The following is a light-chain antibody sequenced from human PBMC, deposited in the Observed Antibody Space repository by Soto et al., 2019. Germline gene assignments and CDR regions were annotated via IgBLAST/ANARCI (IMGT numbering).Light chain of an antibody. J-gene: IGKJ1*01. CDR3: QHYNNWPPWT. CDR2: GAS. V-gene: IGKV3-15*01. Sequence: EIVMTQSPATLSVPPGERATLSCRASQSVTINLAWYQQKPGQAPRLLIYGASTRATGIPARFSGSGSGTEFTLTISSLQSEDFAVYYCQHYNNWPPWTFGQGTKVEIK. CDR1: QSVTIN.